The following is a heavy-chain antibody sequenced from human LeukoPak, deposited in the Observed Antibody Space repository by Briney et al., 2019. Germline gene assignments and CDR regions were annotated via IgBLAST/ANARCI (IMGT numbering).Heavy chain of an antibody. J-gene: IGHJ6*03. Sequence: SETLSLTCTVSGGSISSSSYYWGWIRQPPGKGLAWIGSIYYSGSTYYNPSLKSRVTISVDTSKNQFSLKLSSVTAADTAVYYCARQSSYYYMDVWGKGTTVTISS. CDR3: ARQSSYYYMDV. CDR2: IYYSGST. CDR1: GGSISSSSYY. V-gene: IGHV4-39*01.